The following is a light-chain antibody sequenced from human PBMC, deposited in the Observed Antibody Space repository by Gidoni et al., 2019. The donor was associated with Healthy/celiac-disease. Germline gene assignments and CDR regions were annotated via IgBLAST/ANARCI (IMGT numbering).Light chain of an antibody. Sequence: EIVMTQSPATLSVSRGERATLSCRASQSVSSNLAWYQQKPGQAPRLLISGASTRATGIPARFSGSGSGTEFTLTISSLQSEDFAVYYCQQYNTWPPWTFGQGTKVEIK. V-gene: IGKV3-15*01. CDR2: GAS. J-gene: IGKJ1*01. CDR3: QQYNTWPPWT. CDR1: QSVSSN.